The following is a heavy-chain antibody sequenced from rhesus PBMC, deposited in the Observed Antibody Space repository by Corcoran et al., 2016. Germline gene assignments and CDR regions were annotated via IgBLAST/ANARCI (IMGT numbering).Heavy chain of an antibody. J-gene: IGHJ6*01. V-gene: IGHV3-28*02. CDR2: INSGGGST. CDR3: AKAWGGSSYGLDS. CDR1: GFTFSNYW. Sequence: EVQLVESGGGLAKPGGSLRLSCAASGFTFSNYWMYWVRQAPGKGLEWISAINSGGGSTYYADSVKGRFTISRENAKTTLYLQMNSLRAEDTAVYYCAKAWGGSSYGLDSWGQGVVVTVSS. D-gene: IGHD4-29*01.